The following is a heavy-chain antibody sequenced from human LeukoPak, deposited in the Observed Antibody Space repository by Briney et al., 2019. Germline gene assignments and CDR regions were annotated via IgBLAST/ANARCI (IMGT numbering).Heavy chain of an antibody. CDR1: GFMFSTYW. D-gene: IGHD3-10*01. CDR3: ARGRMVRVVTYFDY. V-gene: IGHV3-7*01. Sequence: GGSLRLSCAASGFMFSTYWMSWVRQAPGKGLEWVANIKQDGSEKYYVDSVKGRFTISRDNAKSSLFLQMDSLRAEDTAMYYCARGRMVRVVTYFDYWGQGTLVTVSP. J-gene: IGHJ4*02. CDR2: IKQDGSEK.